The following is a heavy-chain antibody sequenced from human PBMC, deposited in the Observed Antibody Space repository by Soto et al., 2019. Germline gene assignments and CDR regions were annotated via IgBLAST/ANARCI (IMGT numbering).Heavy chain of an antibody. CDR3: ARDYRMIVMNYYYYGMDV. J-gene: IGHJ6*02. V-gene: IGHV3-7*05. Sequence: GGSLRLSCAASGFTFSSYWMSWVRQAPGKGLEWVANIKQDGSEKYYVDSVKGRFTISRDNAKNSLYLQMNSLRAEDTAVYYCARDYRMIVMNYYYYGMDVWGQGTTVTVSS. CDR2: IKQDGSEK. CDR1: GFTFSSYW. D-gene: IGHD3-22*01.